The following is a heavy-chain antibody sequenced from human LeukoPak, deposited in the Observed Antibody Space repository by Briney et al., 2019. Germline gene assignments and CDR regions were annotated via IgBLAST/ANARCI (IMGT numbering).Heavy chain of an antibody. J-gene: IGHJ4*02. Sequence: PGGSLRLSCAASGFSFSDYPMRWVRQAPGKGLESVSAISSNGGSTYYATSVKGRFTISRDNSKNTLYLQMGSLRPEDMAVYYCSRRGRDYGLDYWGQGTLVTVSS. D-gene: IGHD4/OR15-4a*01. CDR3: SRRGRDYGLDY. CDR1: GFSFSDYP. V-gene: IGHV3-64*01. CDR2: ISSNGGST.